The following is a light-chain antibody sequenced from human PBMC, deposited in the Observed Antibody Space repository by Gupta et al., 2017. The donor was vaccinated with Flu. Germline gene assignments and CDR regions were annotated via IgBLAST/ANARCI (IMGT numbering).Light chain of an antibody. Sequence: DIVMTQSPATLSVSPGERATLSCRASQSVSSNLAWYQQKPGQAPRLLIYGASTRATGIPAKFSGSGSGTEFTLTISSLQSEDFAVYYCQQYKNWSYTFGQGTKLEIK. CDR2: GAS. J-gene: IGKJ2*01. V-gene: IGKV3-15*01. CDR1: QSVSSN. CDR3: QQYKNWSYT.